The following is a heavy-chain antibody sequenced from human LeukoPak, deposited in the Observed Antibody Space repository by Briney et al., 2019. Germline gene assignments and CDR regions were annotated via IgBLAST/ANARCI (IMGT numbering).Heavy chain of an antibody. CDR2: IYYSGST. Sequence: SETLSLTCTVSGGSVSSGSYHWSWIRQPPGKGLEWIGYIYYSGSTNYNPSLKSRVTISVDTSKNQFSLKLSSVTAADTAVYYCARVLGAGIAVAAHWGEFDYWGQGTLVTVSS. CDR1: GGSVSSGSYH. V-gene: IGHV4-61*01. J-gene: IGHJ4*02. CDR3: ARVLGAGIAVAAHWGEFDY. D-gene: IGHD6-19*01.